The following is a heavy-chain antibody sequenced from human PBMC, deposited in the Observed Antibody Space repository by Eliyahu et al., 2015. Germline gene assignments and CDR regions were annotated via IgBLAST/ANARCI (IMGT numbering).Heavy chain of an antibody. V-gene: IGHV3-15*01. Sequence: EVQLVESGGGLVKPGGSLRLSCAASGFTFSNAGMSWVRQAPGKGLEWVGRIKSKTDGETTDYGAPVKGRFTISRDDSKNMLYLQMNSLKTEDTAVYFCTAPTDYWGQGTLVTVSS. J-gene: IGHJ4*02. CDR1: GFTFSNAG. CDR3: TAPTDY. CDR2: IKSKTDGETT.